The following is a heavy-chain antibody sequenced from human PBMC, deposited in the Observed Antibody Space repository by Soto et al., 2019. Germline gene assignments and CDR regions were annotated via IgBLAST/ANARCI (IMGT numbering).Heavy chain of an antibody. J-gene: IGHJ6*02. CDR1: GFPFSTSA. CDR2: ISGSGDAA. V-gene: IGHV3-23*01. Sequence: EVQLLESGGGLVQPGGSLRLSCAASGFPFSTSAMNWVRQAPGKGLKWVSIISGSGDAAYYAESVKGRFPSSRDNSTNTPYLQMHSLRAEDTAVYYCAKYSGSYPVSTGLSLWGQGTTVTVS. CDR3: AKYSGSYPVSTGLSL. D-gene: IGHD1-26*01.